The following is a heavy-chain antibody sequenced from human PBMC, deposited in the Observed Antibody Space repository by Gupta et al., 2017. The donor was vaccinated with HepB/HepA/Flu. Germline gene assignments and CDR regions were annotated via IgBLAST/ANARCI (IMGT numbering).Heavy chain of an antibody. V-gene: IGHV4-39*01. CDR1: GGSISSSSYY. D-gene: IGHD6-19*01. Sequence: QLQLQESGPGLVKPSETLSLTCTVSGGSISSSSYYWGWIRQPPGKGLGWIGSIYYSGSTYYNPYLKSRVTISVDTSKNQFSLKLSSVTAADTAVYYCARRSTRLAVAGSYYFDYWGQGTLVTVSS. CDR3: ARRSTRLAVAGSYYFDY. J-gene: IGHJ4*02. CDR2: IYYSGST.